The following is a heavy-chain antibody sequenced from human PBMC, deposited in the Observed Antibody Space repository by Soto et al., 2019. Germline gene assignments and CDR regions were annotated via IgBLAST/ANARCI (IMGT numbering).Heavy chain of an antibody. CDR3: ARALIQLWPHYYYGMDV. J-gene: IGHJ6*02. D-gene: IGHD5-18*01. V-gene: IGHV4-30-4*01. CDR1: GGSISSGDYY. Sequence: PSETLSLTCTVSGGSISSGDYYWSWIRQPPGKGLEWIGYIYYSGTTYHNPSLKSRVTISVDTSKNQFSLKVSSVTAADTAVYYCARALIQLWPHYYYGMDVWGQGTTVTVSS. CDR2: IYYSGTT.